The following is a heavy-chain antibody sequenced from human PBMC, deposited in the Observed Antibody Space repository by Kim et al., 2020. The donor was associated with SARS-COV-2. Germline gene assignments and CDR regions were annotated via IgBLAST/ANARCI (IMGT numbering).Heavy chain of an antibody. Sequence: GGSLRRSCAASGFTFSSYAMSWVRQAPGKGLEWVSAISGSGGSTYYADSVKGRFTISRDNSKNTLYLQMNSLRAEDTAVYYCAKVRADDIRYFDWLPLYFDYWGQGTLVTVSS. CDR3: AKVRADDIRYFDWLPLYFDY. CDR1: GFTFSSYA. D-gene: IGHD3-9*01. J-gene: IGHJ4*02. V-gene: IGHV3-23*01. CDR2: ISGSGGST.